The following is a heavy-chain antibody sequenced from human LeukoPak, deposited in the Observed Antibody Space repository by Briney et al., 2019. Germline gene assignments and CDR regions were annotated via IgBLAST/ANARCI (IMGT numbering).Heavy chain of an antibody. CDR3: ARVLGYGDLNWFDP. Sequence: SETLSLTCTVSGDSISSGSYYWSWIRQPAGEGLEWIGRIYSSGRTHYNPSLKSRVTISVDTSKNQFSLKLSSVTAADTAVYYCARVLGYGDLNWFDPWGQGTLVTVSS. CDR1: GDSISSGSYY. CDR2: IYSSGRT. V-gene: IGHV4-61*02. D-gene: IGHD4-17*01. J-gene: IGHJ5*02.